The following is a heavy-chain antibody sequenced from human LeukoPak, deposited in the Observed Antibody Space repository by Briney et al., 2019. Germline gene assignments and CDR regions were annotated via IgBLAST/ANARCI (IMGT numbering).Heavy chain of an antibody. V-gene: IGHV3-21*04. CDR2: ISSSSSYI. CDR1: GFTFSSYS. J-gene: IGHJ4*02. D-gene: IGHD3-10*01. CDR3: ARLALGEFDY. Sequence: GGSLRLSCAASGFTFSSYSMNWVRQAPGKGLEWVSSISSSSSYIYYADSVKGRFTISRDNAKNSLYLQMNSLRAEDTALYYCARLALGEFDYWGQGTLVTVSS.